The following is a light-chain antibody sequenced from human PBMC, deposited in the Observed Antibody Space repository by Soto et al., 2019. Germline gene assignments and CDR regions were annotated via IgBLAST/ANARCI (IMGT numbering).Light chain of an antibody. CDR1: QSVSSN. CDR3: QQYTEWPPWT. V-gene: IGKV3-15*01. J-gene: IGKJ1*01. CDR2: AAS. Sequence: EIIMTQSPATLSVSPGERASLSCRASQSVSSNLAWYQQKPGQAPRLLIYAASTGATGISTRFSGSGSGTEFTLTISSLQSEDFAIYYCQQYTEWPPWTFGQGTKVEIK.